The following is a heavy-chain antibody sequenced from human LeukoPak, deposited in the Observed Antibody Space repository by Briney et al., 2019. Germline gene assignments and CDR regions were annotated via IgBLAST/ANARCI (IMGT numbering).Heavy chain of an antibody. CDR1: GFTFSSYG. J-gene: IGHJ4*02. CDR2: IWYDGSNK. V-gene: IGHV3-33*01. Sequence: PGGSLRLSCAASGFTFSSYGMHWVRQAPGKGLEWVAVIWYDGSNKYYADSVKGRFTISRDNSKNTLYLQMNSLRAEDTAVYYCARDLCSSTSCTLIDYWGQGTLVTVSS. CDR3: ARDLCSSTSCTLIDY. D-gene: IGHD2-2*01.